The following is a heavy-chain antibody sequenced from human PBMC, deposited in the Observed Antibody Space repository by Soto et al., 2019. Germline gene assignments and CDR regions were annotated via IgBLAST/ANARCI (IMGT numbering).Heavy chain of an antibody. Sequence: PGGSLRLSCAASGFTFSNYVMHWVRQAPGKGLEWVALISSDGINQYYTNSVKGRFTISRDNSKNTLYMQMNSLRAEDTAVYYCAKDTRNTVSHVDYWGQRTLVTVSS. CDR3: AKDTRNTVSHVDY. V-gene: IGHV3-30-3*01. CDR1: GFTFSNYV. J-gene: IGHJ4*02. CDR2: ISSDGINQ. D-gene: IGHD4-4*01.